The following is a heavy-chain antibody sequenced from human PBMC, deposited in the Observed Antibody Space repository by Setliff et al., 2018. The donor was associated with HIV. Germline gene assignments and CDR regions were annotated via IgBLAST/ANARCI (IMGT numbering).Heavy chain of an antibody. J-gene: IGHJ4*02. Sequence: SETLSLTCSVSGVSVGSGDYYWHWIRQHPEKALEWIGYIFPSGDTYYNPSLKSRISMSVDTSKNQFSLELTSLTAADTAVYYCATRPRIAARPFDYWGQGMLVTVSS. CDR2: IFPSGDT. CDR3: ATRPRIAARPFDY. D-gene: IGHD6-6*01. V-gene: IGHV4-31*03. CDR1: GVSVGSGDYY.